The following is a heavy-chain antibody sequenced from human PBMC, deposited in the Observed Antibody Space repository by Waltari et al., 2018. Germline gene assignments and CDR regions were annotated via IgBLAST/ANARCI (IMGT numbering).Heavy chain of an antibody. CDR1: GGSIRSYY. CDR3: ARASPSIAARLFPDAFDI. Sequence: QVQLQESGPGLVQPSETLSLTCTVPGGSIRSYYWSWIRQPAGKGLGWIGRIYTSGSTNYNPSLKSRVTMSVDTSKNQFSLKLSSVTAADTAVYYCARASPSIAARLFPDAFDIWGQGTMVTVSS. J-gene: IGHJ3*02. V-gene: IGHV4-4*07. CDR2: IYTSGST. D-gene: IGHD6-6*01.